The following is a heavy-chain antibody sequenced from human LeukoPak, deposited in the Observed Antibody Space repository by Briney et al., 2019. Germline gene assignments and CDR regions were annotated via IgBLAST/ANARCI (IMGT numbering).Heavy chain of an antibody. CDR3: ATDVAVAGPYHKLLDY. D-gene: IGHD6-19*01. CDR2: FDPEDGET. J-gene: IGHJ4*02. Sequence: GASVKVSCKVSGYTLTELSMHWVRQAPGKGLEWMGGFDPEDGETIYAQKFQGRVTMTEDTSTDTAYMELSSLRPEDTAVYYCATDVAVAGPYHKLLDYWGQGTLVTVSS. V-gene: IGHV1-24*01. CDR1: GYTLTELS.